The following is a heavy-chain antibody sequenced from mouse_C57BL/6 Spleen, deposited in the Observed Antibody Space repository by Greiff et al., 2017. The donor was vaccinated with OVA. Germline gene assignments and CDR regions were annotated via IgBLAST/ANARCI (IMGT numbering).Heavy chain of an antibody. CDR3: ARRGTNWAYYFDY. V-gene: IGHV1-85*01. CDR1: GYTFTSYD. J-gene: IGHJ2*01. Sequence: VQLKQSGPELVKPGASVKLSCKASGYTFTSYDINWVKQRSGQGLEWIGWIYPRDGSTKYNEKFKGKATLTVDTSSSTAYMELNSLTSEDSAVYVGARRGTNWAYYFDYWGQGTTLTVSS. CDR2: IYPRDGST. D-gene: IGHD4-1*01.